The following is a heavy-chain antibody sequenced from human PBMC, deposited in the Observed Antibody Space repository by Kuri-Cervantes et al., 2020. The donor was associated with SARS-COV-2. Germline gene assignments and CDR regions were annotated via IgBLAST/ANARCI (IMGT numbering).Heavy chain of an antibody. CDR2: ISYDGSNK. J-gene: IGHJ6*02. CDR1: GFTFSSYA. Sequence: GESLKISCAASGFTFSSYAMHWVRQAPGKGLEWVALISYDGSNKYYADSVKGRFTISRDNSKNTLYLQMNSLRAEDTAVYCCAGDPRDYYYGMDVWGQGTTVTVSS. CDR3: AGDPRDYYYGMDV. V-gene: IGHV3-30-3*01. D-gene: IGHD7-27*01.